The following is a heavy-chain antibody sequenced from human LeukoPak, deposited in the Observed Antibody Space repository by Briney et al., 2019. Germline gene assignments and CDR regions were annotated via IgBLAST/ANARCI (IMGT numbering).Heavy chain of an antibody. D-gene: IGHD6-13*01. CDR3: ARHGAGQQLATSHYGMDV. J-gene: IGHJ6*02. Sequence: SETLSLTCTVSGGSISSRSYYWGWIRQPPGKGLEWIGSIYYSGSTYYNPSLKSRVTISVDTSKNQFSLKLSSVTAADTAVYYCARHGAGQQLATSHYGMDVWSQGTTVTVSS. CDR1: GGSISSRSYY. CDR2: IYYSGST. V-gene: IGHV4-39*01.